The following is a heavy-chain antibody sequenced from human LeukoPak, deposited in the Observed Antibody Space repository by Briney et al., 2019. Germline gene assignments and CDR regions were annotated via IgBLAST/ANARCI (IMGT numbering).Heavy chain of an antibody. V-gene: IGHV4-34*01. CDR3: ARVPLYNFWTARTFFDS. CDR2: INHSGST. CDR1: GGSFSDCY. J-gene: IGHJ4*02. Sequence: PSETLSLICAVYGGSFSDCYWTWIRQPPGKGLEWIGEINHSGSTTYNPSLKSRVTMSVDTSKNQFSLKLSSVTAADTAVYYCARVPLYNFWTARTFFDSWGQGTLVTVSS. D-gene: IGHD3/OR15-3a*01.